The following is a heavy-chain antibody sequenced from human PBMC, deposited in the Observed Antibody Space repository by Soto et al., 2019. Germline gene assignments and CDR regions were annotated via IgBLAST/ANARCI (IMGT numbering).Heavy chain of an antibody. CDR3: AKSLIAVAGPDY. CDR2: ISGGTGTT. V-gene: IGHV3-23*01. D-gene: IGHD6-19*01. CDR1: GITFSDYS. Sequence: GGSLRLSCAVSGITFSDYSINWVRQAPGKGLEWVSGISGGTGTTYYADSVKGRFTISRDNSKNTLYLQMNSLRAEDTAVYYCAKSLIAVAGPDYWGQGTLVTVSS. J-gene: IGHJ4*02.